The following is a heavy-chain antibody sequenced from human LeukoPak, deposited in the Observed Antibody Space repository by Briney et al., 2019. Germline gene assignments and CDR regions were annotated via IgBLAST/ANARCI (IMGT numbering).Heavy chain of an antibody. CDR2: IYYSGST. V-gene: IGHV4-39*01. CDR1: GGSISSSSYY. D-gene: IGHD2-2*02. Sequence: PSETLSLTCTVSGGSISSSSYYWGWIRHPPGKGLEWIESIYYSGSTYYNPSLKSRVTISVDTSKNQFSLKLSSVTAADTAVYYCARHPGVCCPPCCYTGWFDRWGPGTLVTVSS. CDR3: ARHPGVCCPPCCYTGWFDR. J-gene: IGHJ5*02.